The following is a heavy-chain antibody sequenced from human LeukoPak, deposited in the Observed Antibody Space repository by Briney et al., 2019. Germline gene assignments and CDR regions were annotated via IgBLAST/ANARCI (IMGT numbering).Heavy chain of an antibody. V-gene: IGHV4-59*01. CDR2: IYYSGST. Sequence: SETLSLTCTVSGGSISSYYWSWIRQPPGKGLEWIGYIYYSGSTNYNPSLKSRVTISVDTSKNQFSLKLSSVTAADTAVYYCARERMDYYGSGSSRYFDYRGQGTLVTVSS. J-gene: IGHJ4*02. D-gene: IGHD3-10*01. CDR1: GGSISSYY. CDR3: ARERMDYYGSGSSRYFDY.